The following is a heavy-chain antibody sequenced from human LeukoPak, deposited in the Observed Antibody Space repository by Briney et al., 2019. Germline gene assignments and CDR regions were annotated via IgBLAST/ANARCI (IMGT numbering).Heavy chain of an antibody. CDR2: LSGSGGT. Sequence: GGSLRLSCAASGFTFNSYDLSWVRQAPGKGLEWVSALSGSGGTYYAESVKGRFTVSRDNSNNTLYLQMDGMRAEDTAVYYCAKDYSAYNYLADFDYWGQGTLVTVSS. J-gene: IGHJ4*02. CDR1: GFTFNSYD. CDR3: AKDYSAYNYLADFDY. V-gene: IGHV3-23*01. D-gene: IGHD5-24*01.